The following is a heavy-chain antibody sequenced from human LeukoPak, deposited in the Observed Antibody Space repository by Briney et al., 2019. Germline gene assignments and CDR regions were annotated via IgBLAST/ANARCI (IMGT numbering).Heavy chain of an antibody. CDR1: GFTFSSYW. CDR3: ARGNYYGMDV. Sequence: GGSLRLSCAASGFTFSSYWMSWVRQPPGKGLVWVSRINSDGTTTGYADSVKGRFTISRDNAKNTLYLQMNSLRVEDTAVYYCARGNYYGMDVWGQGTTVTVSS. J-gene: IGHJ6*02. V-gene: IGHV3-74*01. CDR2: INSDGTTT.